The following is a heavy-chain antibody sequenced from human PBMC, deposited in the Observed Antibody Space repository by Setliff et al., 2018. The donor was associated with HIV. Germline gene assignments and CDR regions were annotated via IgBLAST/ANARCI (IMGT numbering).Heavy chain of an antibody. J-gene: IGHJ4*02. CDR2: ISKSSSAI. CDR1: GFTFSIYS. V-gene: IGHV3-48*01. CDR3: ARDPRIYFDS. Sequence: GESLKISCTASGFTFSIYSMNWVRQAPGKGLEWVSYISKSSSAIYYADSVEGRYTISRDNAKNSLYLQMNSLRVEDTAVYYCARDPRIYFDSWGQGVLVTVSS.